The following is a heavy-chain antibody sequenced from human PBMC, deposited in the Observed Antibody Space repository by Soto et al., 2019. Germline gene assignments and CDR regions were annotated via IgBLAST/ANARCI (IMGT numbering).Heavy chain of an antibody. V-gene: IGHV3-23*01. J-gene: IGHJ4*02. Sequence: GGSLRLSCAASGFPFSSYAMSWVRQAPGKGLEWVSLISRSGDSPYYADSVKGRFTISRDNSKNTLYLQMNSLRAEDTAVYYCVKSGYSNYLDYWGQGTLVTVSS. CDR1: GFPFSSYA. CDR3: VKSGYSNYLDY. CDR2: ISRSGDSP. D-gene: IGHD4-4*01.